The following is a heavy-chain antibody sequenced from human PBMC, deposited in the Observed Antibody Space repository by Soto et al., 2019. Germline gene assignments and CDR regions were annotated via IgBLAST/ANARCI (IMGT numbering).Heavy chain of an antibody. Sequence: QVQLVQSGAEVKKPGASVKVSCKASGYTFTDYHIHWVRQAPGQGLEFMVWINANNGGAGSAQQFQGRVTVTRDTSITTVYMELSNLRSDDTAVYYCAREGGSETLQPSYNWFDTWGQGTLVTVSS. CDR2: INANNGGA. CDR1: GYTFTDYH. CDR3: AREGGSETLQPSYNWFDT. D-gene: IGHD6-25*01. J-gene: IGHJ5*02. V-gene: IGHV1-2*02.